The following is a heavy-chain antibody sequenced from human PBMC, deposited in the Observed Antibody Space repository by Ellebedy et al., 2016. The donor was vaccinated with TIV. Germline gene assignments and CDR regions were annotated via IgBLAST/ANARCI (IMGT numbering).Heavy chain of an antibody. Sequence: PGESLKISCAASGFTFSNYVMSWVRQAPGKGLEWVSSISGGVGNTYYADSVKGRFTISRDNSKNTLYLQMNSLRAEDTAVYYCAKGCGGSCYWEAYWGQGTLVTVSS. CDR3: AKGCGGSCYWEAY. CDR1: GFTFSNYV. J-gene: IGHJ4*02. CDR2: ISGGVGNT. D-gene: IGHD2-15*01. V-gene: IGHV3-23*01.